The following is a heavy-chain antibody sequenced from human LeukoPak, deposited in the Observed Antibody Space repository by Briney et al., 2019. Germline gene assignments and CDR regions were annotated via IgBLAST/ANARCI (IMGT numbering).Heavy chain of an antibody. CDR1: GYTFTSYG. CDR3: ARDKLGIHWFDP. CDR2: ISAYNGNT. J-gene: IGHJ5*02. V-gene: IGHV1-18*01. D-gene: IGHD7-27*01. Sequence: VASVKVSCKASGYTFTSYGISWVRQAPGQGREWMGWISAYNGNTNYAQKLQGRVTMTTDTSTSTAYMELRSLRSDDTAVYYCARDKLGIHWFDPWGQGTLVTVSS.